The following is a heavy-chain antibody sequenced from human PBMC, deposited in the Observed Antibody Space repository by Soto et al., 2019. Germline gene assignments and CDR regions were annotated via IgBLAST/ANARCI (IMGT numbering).Heavy chain of an antibody. J-gene: IGHJ4*02. CDR2: IKQDGSEK. CDR1: EFTFNNYW. CDR3: ARDSAYGDSDDY. Sequence: EVQLVESGGGLVQPGGSLRLSCAASEFTFNNYWMSWVRQAPGKGLEWVANIKQDGSEKYYGDSVKGRFTISRDNAKNSLYMQMNSLTTEDTAVEYCARDSAYGDSDDYWGQGTLVTVSS. D-gene: IGHD4-17*01. V-gene: IGHV3-7*03.